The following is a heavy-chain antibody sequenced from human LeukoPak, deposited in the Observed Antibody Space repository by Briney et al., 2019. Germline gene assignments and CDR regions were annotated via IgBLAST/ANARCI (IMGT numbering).Heavy chain of an antibody. V-gene: IGHV1-18*01. CDR3: ARDVDIVLMVYALSYYYGMDV. J-gene: IGHJ6*02. CDR2: ISAYNGNT. D-gene: IGHD2-8*01. CDR1: GYTVTSYG. Sequence: ASVKVSCKASGYTVTSYGISWVRQAPGQGLEWMGWISAYNGNTNYAQKLQGRVTMTTDTSTSTAYMELRSLRSDDTAVYYCARDVDIVLMVYALSYYYGMDVWGQGTTVTVSS.